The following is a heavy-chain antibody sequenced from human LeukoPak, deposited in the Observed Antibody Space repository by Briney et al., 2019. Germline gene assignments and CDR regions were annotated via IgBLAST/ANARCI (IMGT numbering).Heavy chain of an antibody. D-gene: IGHD5-18*01. J-gene: IGHJ3*02. V-gene: IGHV3-23*01. CDR1: GFTFSSYA. Sequence: GGSLRLSCAASGFTFSSYAMSWVRQAPGKGLEWVSAISGSGGSTYYADSVKGRFTISRDNSKNTLYLQMNSLRAEDTAVYYCAKYLVDTATEAENAFDIWGQGTMVTVSS. CDR3: AKYLVDTATEAENAFDI. CDR2: ISGSGGST.